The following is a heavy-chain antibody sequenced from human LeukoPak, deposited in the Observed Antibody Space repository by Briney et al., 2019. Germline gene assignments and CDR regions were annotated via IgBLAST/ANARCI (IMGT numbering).Heavy chain of an antibody. V-gene: IGHV3-48*03. J-gene: IGHJ4*02. CDR2: ISSSGNTI. CDR1: GFTFSSYE. CDR3: AREGRYYFDY. Sequence: GRSLRLSCAASGFTFSSYEMIWVRQAPGKGLEWISYISSSGNTIYYADSVKGRFTISRDNAENSLYLQMNSLRAEDTAVYYCAREGRYYFDYWGQGSLVSVSS.